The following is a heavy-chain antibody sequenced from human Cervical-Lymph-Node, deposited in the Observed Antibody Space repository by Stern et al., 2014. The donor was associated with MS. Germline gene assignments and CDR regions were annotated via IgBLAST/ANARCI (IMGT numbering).Heavy chain of an antibody. J-gene: IGHJ4*02. V-gene: IGHV3-23*04. CDR1: GFTFSSYA. D-gene: IGHD6-19*01. Sequence: EVQLVESGGGLVQPGGSLSLSCAASGFTFSSYAMSWVRQSPGQGLEWVSAISGSGGSTYYADSVKGRFTISRDNSKNTLYLQMNSLRAEDTAVYYCAKDLRAVAGTTDYWGQGTLVTVSS. CDR2: ISGSGGST. CDR3: AKDLRAVAGTTDY.